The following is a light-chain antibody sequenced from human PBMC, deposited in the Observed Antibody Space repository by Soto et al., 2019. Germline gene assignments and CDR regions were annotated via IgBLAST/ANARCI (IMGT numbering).Light chain of an antibody. CDR3: QQYNSFWA. CDR2: DAS. CDR1: QSISSW. V-gene: IGKV1-5*01. J-gene: IGKJ1*01. Sequence: DIHMTQSPSTLSASVVEIVTITFRASQSISSWLAWYQQKPGKAPKLLIYDASSLETGVPSRFSGSGSGTEFTLTISSLQSDDYATYYCQQYNSFWAFGQGTKVDIK.